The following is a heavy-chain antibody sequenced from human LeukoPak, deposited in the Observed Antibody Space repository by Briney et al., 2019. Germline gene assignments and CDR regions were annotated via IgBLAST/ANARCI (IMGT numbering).Heavy chain of an antibody. CDR1: GGSIGTGKSY. V-gene: IGHV4-61*02. CDR3: ARASDTAMLMDV. J-gene: IGHJ6*04. D-gene: IGHD5-18*01. Sequence: SETLSLTCTVSGGSIGTGKSYWTWIRQPAGTGLKWIGRIYTLGSTTYNPSLKSRVTISVDTSKNQFSLKLSSVTAADTAVYYCARASDTAMLMDVRGKGTTVTVSS. CDR2: IYTLGST.